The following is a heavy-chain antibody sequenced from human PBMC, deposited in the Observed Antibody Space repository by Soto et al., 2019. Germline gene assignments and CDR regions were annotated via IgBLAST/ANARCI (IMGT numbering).Heavy chain of an antibody. CDR3: AKDQYYYDSSGATDAFDI. D-gene: IGHD3-22*01. J-gene: IGHJ3*02. V-gene: IGHV3-23*01. CDR2: ISGSGGST. CDR1: GFTFSSYA. Sequence: QPGGSLRLSCAASGFTFSSYAMSWVRQAPGKGLEWVSAISGSGGSTYYADSVKGRFTISRDNSKDTLYLQMNSLRAEDTAVYYCAKDQYYYDSSGATDAFDIWGQGTMVTVSS.